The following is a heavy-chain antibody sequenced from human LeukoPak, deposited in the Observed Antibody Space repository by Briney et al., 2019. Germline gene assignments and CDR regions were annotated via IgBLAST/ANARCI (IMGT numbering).Heavy chain of an antibody. D-gene: IGHD3-16*01. J-gene: IGHJ6*02. CDR1: GGSISGHY. CDR2: IHYTGKP. V-gene: IGHV4-59*11. CDR3: ARFGVDYDMDV. Sequence: SETLSLTCSVSGGSISGHYWTWIRQPPGKGLEWIGQIHYTGKPDYNPSLKSRITISVDTSKNQVALQVSSVAAVDSAIYYCARFGVDYDMDVWGHGTTVTVFS.